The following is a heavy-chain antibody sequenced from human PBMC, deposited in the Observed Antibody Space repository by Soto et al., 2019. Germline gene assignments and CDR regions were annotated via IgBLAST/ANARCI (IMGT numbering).Heavy chain of an antibody. CDR3: TRPGYSNYDYDY. CDR2: IRSRSNGYAT. CDR1: GFTLSGSV. Sequence: PGGSLRLSCAASGFTLSGSVIYWVRQASGKGLEWVGRIRSRSNGYATAYAASVRGRFTISRDDSKNTAYLQMDSLKTEDAAVYYCTRPGYSNYDYDYRGKGTLVTASS. V-gene: IGHV3-73*01. J-gene: IGHJ4*02. D-gene: IGHD5-12*01.